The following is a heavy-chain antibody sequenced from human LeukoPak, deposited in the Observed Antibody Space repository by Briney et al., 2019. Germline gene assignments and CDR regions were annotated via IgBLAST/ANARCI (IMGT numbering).Heavy chain of an antibody. J-gene: IGHJ4*02. CDR2: IYHSGST. CDR3: ASRDGYSLDY. CDR1: GYSISSGYY. D-gene: IGHD5-24*01. Sequence: KASETLSLTCAVSGYSISSGYYWGWIRQPPGKGLEWIGSIYHSGSTYYNPSLKSRVTISVDTSKNPFSLKLSSVTATDTAVYYCASRDGYSLDYWGQGTLVTVSS. V-gene: IGHV4-38-2*01.